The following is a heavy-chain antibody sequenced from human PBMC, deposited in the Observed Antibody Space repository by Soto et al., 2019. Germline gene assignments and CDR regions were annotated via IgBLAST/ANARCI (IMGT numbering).Heavy chain of an antibody. Sequence: SGKVSCRASGGTVSSYANSWERQAPVQGLEWLGGTIPIFGTANYAQKFQGRVTITADESTSTAYMELSSLRSEDTAVYYCARSSPSYCGGTSCYTRWWFDTWGQGTLVTVSS. J-gene: IGHJ5*02. CDR1: GGTVSSYA. CDR3: ARSSPSYCGGTSCYTRWWFDT. CDR2: TIPIFGTA. D-gene: IGHD2-2*02. V-gene: IGHV1-69*13.